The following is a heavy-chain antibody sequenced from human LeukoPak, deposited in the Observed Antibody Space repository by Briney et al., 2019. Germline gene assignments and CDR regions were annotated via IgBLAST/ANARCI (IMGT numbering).Heavy chain of an antibody. Sequence: ASVKVSCKASGYTFTSYAMHWVRQAPGQRLEWMGRINAGNGNTKYSQKFQGRVTITRDTSASTAYMELSSLRSEDTAVYYCARVGYYDSSGYYGSYYYYGMDVWGQGTTVTVSS. CDR1: GYTFTSYA. CDR2: INAGNGNT. J-gene: IGHJ6*02. V-gene: IGHV1-3*01. CDR3: ARVGYYDSSGYYGSYYYYGMDV. D-gene: IGHD3-22*01.